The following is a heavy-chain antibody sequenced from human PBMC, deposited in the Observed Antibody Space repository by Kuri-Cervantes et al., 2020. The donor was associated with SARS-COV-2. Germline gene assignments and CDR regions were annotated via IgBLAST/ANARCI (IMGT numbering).Heavy chain of an antibody. V-gene: IGHV3-73*01. CDR2: IRSKANSYAT. J-gene: IGHJ6*02. Sequence: GESLKISCAVYGGSFSGYYWSWIRQPPGKGLEWVSRIRSKANSYATAYAASVKGRFTISRDDSKNTAYLQMNSLKTEDTAVYYCTRYIGGYYYYGMDVWGQGTTVTVSS. CDR1: GGSFSGYY. D-gene: IGHD1-26*01. CDR3: TRYIGGYYYYGMDV.